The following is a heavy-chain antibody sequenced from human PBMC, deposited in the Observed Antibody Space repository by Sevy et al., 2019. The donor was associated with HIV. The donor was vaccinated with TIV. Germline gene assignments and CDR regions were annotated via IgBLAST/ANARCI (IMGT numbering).Heavy chain of an antibody. Sequence: SETLSLTCAVSGGSISSSNWWNWVRQPPGKGLEWIGEFYHSGSTNRNPSLKSRVTISLDKSKNQFSLKLSSVTAADTAVYYCARGGGGYCSSTSCHVDYWGQGTLVTVSS. CDR1: GGSISSSNW. CDR2: FYHSGST. V-gene: IGHV4-4*02. J-gene: IGHJ4*02. D-gene: IGHD2-2*03. CDR3: ARGGGGYCSSTSCHVDY.